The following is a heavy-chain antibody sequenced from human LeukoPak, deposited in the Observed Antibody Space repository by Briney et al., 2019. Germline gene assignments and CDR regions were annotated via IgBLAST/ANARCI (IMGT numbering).Heavy chain of an antibody. CDR3: ARGASGIGGIRFDP. V-gene: IGHV3-48*03. Sequence: PGGSLRLSCAASGFSFRSYAMHWVRQAPGKGLEWVSYISSSGFTIYYADSVKGRFTISRDNAKNSLYLQMNSLRAEDTAVYYCARGASGIGGIRFDPWGQGTLVTVSS. CDR2: ISSSGFTI. J-gene: IGHJ5*02. CDR1: GFSFRSYA. D-gene: IGHD3-10*01.